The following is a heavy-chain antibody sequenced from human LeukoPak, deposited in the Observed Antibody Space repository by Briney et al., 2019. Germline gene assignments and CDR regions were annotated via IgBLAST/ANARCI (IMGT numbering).Heavy chain of an antibody. CDR2: ISSSSSYI. CDR3: ARLPLCRAGLWFGENSRPN. Sequence: PGGSLRLSCAASGFTFSSYSMNWVRQAPGKGLEWVSSISSSSSYIYYADSVKGRFTISRDNAKNSLYLQMNSLRAEDTAVYYCARLPLCRAGLWFGENSRPNWGQGTLVTVSS. J-gene: IGHJ4*02. CDR1: GFTFSSYS. D-gene: IGHD3-10*01. V-gene: IGHV3-21*01.